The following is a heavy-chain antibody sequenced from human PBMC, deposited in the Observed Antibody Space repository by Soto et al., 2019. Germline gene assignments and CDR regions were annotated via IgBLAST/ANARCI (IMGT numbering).Heavy chain of an antibody. Sequence: ASVKVSCKASGYTFISYYIHWVRQAPGQGLEWMGIINPSGGGTSYAQKFQGRMTVTMDTSTGTVYMDLNSLRSEDTAVYYCAREGVRGMDVWGQGTTVTVSS. J-gene: IGHJ6*02. CDR3: AREGVRGMDV. V-gene: IGHV1-46*01. CDR2: INPSGGGT. CDR1: GYTFISYY. D-gene: IGHD3-16*01.